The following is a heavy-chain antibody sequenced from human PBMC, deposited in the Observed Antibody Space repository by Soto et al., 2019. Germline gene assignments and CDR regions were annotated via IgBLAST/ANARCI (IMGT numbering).Heavy chain of an antibody. J-gene: IGHJ6*03. Sequence: SVKVSCKASGGTFSSYAISWVRQAPGQGLEWMGGIIPIFGTANYAQKFQGRVTITADESTSTAYMELSSLRSEDTAVYYCVRMRAVITQYYYYYYMDVWGKGTTVTVSS. CDR3: VRMRAVITQYYYYYYMDV. CDR2: IIPIFGTA. D-gene: IGHD3-22*01. CDR1: GGTFSSYA. V-gene: IGHV1-69*13.